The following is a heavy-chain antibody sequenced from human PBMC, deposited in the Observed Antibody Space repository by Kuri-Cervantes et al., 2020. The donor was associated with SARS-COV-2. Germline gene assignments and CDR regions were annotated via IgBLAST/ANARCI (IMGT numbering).Heavy chain of an antibody. J-gene: IGHJ5*02. CDR3: ARGVGYDFWSGPPFDP. CDR1: GYTFTYYL. Sequence: ASVKVSCKASGYTFTYYLMHWVRQAPGQRLEWMGWINAGNGNTKYSQKFQGRVTITRDTSASTAYMELSSLRSEDTAVYYCARGVGYDFWSGPPFDPWGQGTLVTVSS. CDR2: INAGNGNT. D-gene: IGHD3-3*01. V-gene: IGHV1-3*01.